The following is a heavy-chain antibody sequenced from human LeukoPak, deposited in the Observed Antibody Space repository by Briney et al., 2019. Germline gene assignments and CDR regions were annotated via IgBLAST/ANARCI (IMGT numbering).Heavy chain of an antibody. Sequence: SVKVSCKASGGTFSSYAISWVRQAPGQGLEWMGGIIPIFGTANYAQKFQGRVTITTDESTSTAYMELSSLRSEDTAVYYCTRLHSESSSWALDYWGQGTLVTVSS. D-gene: IGHD6-13*01. CDR2: IIPIFGTA. CDR1: GGTFSSYA. V-gene: IGHV1-69*05. J-gene: IGHJ4*02. CDR3: TRLHSESSSWALDY.